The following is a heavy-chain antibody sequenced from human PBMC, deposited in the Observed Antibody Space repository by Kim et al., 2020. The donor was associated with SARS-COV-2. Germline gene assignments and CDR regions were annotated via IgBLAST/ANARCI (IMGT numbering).Heavy chain of an antibody. V-gene: IGHV4-34*01. Sequence: STNYTPSLKSRVTISVDTSKNQFSLKLSSVTAADTAVYYCARRRGKAFDIWGQGTMVTVSS. CDR2: ST. J-gene: IGHJ3*02. CDR3: ARRRGKAFDI.